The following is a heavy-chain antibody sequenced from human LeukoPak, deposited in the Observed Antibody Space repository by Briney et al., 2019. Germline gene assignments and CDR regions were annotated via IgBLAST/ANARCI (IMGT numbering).Heavy chain of an antibody. CDR1: GGSISGYS. V-gene: IGHV4-59*01. CDR2: IYPSGST. D-gene: IGHD3-22*01. Sequence: SSETLSLTCSVSGGSISGYSWSWIRQPPGKGLAWIGSIYPSGSTKYNPSLNSRVTISVDTSKKQFSLRLTSITAADTAMYYCARDLGGIDDRNWFDPWGQGTLVIVSS. CDR3: ARDLGGIDDRNWFDP. J-gene: IGHJ5*02.